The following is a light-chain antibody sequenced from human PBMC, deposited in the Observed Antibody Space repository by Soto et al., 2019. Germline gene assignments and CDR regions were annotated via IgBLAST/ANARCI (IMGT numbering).Light chain of an antibody. V-gene: IGKV3-15*01. Sequence: EIVMTQSPATLSLSPGERAALSCRASQSINSELAWYQQKPGQPPRLLIYGASTRATGVPARFTGSESGSEFTLTISGLRSEDFAVYYCQQGRNRPLTFGQGTRLEI. CDR2: GAS. J-gene: IGKJ2*01. CDR3: QQGRNRPLT. CDR1: QSINSE.